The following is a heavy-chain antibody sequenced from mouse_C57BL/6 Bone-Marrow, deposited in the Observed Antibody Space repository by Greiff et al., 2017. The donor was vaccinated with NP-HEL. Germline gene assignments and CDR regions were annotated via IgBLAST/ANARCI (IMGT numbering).Heavy chain of an antibody. J-gene: IGHJ2*01. CDR1: GYTFNSYW. CDR2: IYPGNSET. V-gene: IGHV1-5*01. D-gene: IGHD2-10*02. Sequence: VQLQQSGTVLARPGASVKMSCKTSGYTFNSYWMHWVKQRPGQGLEWIGAIYPGNSETSYNQKFKGKAKLTAVTSASTAYMELSSLTNEDSSVYYCTRRYGYYLDYWGQGTTLTVSS. CDR3: TRRYGYYLDY.